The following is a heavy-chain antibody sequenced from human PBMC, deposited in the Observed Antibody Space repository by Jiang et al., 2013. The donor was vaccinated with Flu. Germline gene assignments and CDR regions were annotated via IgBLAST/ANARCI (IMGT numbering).Heavy chain of an antibody. V-gene: IGHV2-70*13. J-gene: IGHJ4*02. D-gene: IGHD1-26*01. CDR3: VRMSGGGGNYYYSDY. CDR1: GFSLSTRELC. CDR2: IDWDDDK. Sequence: KPTQTLTLTCTFSGFSLSTRELCVSWIRQPPGKALEWLALIDWDDDKYYSTSLKTRLTISKDTSKNQVVLTMTNMDPVDTATYYCVRMSGGGGNYYYSDYWGQGTLVTVSS.